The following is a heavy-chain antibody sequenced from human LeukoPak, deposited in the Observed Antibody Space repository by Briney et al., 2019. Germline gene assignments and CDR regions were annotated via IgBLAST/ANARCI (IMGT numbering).Heavy chain of an antibody. J-gene: IGHJ4*02. CDR2: ISPTGSTT. CDR3: ARGPNTNCSELDF. D-gene: IGHD2-2*01. V-gene: IGHV3-74*01. Sequence: GGSLRLSCTASGFSFSGHWMHWARQLPGKGLVWVSRISPTGSTTSYADSVKGRFTVSRDNAKNTLYLQVNNLRAEDTAVYYCARGPNTNCSELDFWGQETLLPVPS. CDR1: GFSFSGHW.